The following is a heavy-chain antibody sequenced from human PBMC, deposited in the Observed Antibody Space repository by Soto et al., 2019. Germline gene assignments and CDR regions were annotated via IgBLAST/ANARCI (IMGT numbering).Heavy chain of an antibody. CDR3: ARHLVGSTRGNFDY. V-gene: IGHV5-51*01. CDR1: GYSFTSYW. D-gene: IGHD2-2*01. J-gene: IGHJ4*01. Sequence: GESLKISCKTSGYSFTSYWIGWVRQMPGKGMEWMGNIYPYDYDTRYSPSFQGQVTISADTSITTAYLQWSGLRASDTAMYFCARHLVGSTRGNFDYWGQGTLVTVSA. CDR2: IYPYDYDT.